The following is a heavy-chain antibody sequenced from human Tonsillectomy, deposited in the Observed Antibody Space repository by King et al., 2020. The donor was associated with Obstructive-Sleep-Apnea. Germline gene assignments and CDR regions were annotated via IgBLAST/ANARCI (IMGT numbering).Heavy chain of an antibody. D-gene: IGHD1-26*01. J-gene: IGHJ3*02. CDR3: AHRLFITRSYYGIGYDAFDI. V-gene: IGHV2-5*02. CDR1: GFSLSTSGVG. Sequence: VTLKESGPTLVKPTQTLTLTCTFSGFSLSTSGVGVGWIRQPPGKALECLALIYWDDDKRYSPSLESRLTITKDTSKNQVVLTMTNMDPVDTATYYCAHRLFITRSYYGIGYDAFDIWGQGTMVTVSS. CDR2: IYWDDDK.